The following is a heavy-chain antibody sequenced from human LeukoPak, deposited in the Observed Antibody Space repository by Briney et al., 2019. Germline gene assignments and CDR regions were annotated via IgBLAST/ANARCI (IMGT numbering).Heavy chain of an antibody. CDR3: ARDRYYGMDV. Sequence: PSETLSLTCSVSGGSINSYYWSWIRQPPGKGLEWIGYVYYIGTTNYSPSLKSRVTISVDTSKNQFSLKLSSVTAADTAVYYCARDRYYGMDVWGQGTTVTVSS. J-gene: IGHJ6*02. CDR1: GGSINSYY. V-gene: IGHV4-59*01. CDR2: VYYIGTT.